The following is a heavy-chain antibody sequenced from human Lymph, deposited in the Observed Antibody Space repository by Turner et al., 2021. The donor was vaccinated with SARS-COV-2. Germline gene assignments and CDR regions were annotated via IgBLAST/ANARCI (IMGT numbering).Heavy chain of an antibody. CDR2: LSGYGTNT. CDR1: GFPLTSFA. J-gene: IGHJ4*02. CDR3: AKDAGYFIAVAAVGHFFDN. Sequence: VPFLESGVGLVQPGGSRRLPCPASGFPLTSFAMNWVRQAPGKGLGWVSALSGYGTNTFYADAVKDRYTISRNNSRKTFYLEMNSLRAENTADYYCAKDAGYFIAVAAVGHFFDNWGQGTLVTVSS. V-gene: IGHV3-23*01. D-gene: IGHD6-19*01.